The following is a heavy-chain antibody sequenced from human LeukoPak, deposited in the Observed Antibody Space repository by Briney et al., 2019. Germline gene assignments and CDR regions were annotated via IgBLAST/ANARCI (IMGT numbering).Heavy chain of an antibody. CDR1: GFTFSTYA. CDR2: ISGSGDST. Sequence: PGGSLRLSCAASGFTFSTYAVNWVRQAPGKGLEWVSTISGSGDSTYYADSVKGRFTISRDNSKDTLYLQMNSLRAEDTAVYYCARYCSSTSCRHFDYWGQGTLVTVSS. V-gene: IGHV3-23*01. D-gene: IGHD2-2*01. J-gene: IGHJ4*02. CDR3: ARYCSSTSCRHFDY.